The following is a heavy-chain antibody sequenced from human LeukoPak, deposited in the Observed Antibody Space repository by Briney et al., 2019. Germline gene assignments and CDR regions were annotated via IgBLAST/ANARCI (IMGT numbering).Heavy chain of an antibody. Sequence: PGGSLRLSCAAYGFTFSSYSMNWVRQAPGKGLEWVSSISSSSSYIHYADSVKGRFTISRDNAKNSLYLQMNSLRAEDTAVYYCASKAGGEVYWGQGTLVTVSS. J-gene: IGHJ4*02. D-gene: IGHD1-26*01. CDR3: ASKAGGEVY. CDR1: GFTFSSYS. CDR2: ISSSSSYI. V-gene: IGHV3-21*01.